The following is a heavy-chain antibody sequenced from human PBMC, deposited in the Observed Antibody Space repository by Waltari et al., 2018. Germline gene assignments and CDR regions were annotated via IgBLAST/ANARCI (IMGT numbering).Heavy chain of an antibody. CDR2: INPNSGGT. CDR3: ARDAIIAAANTIDY. V-gene: IGHV1-2*02. CDR1: RYTFTGYY. D-gene: IGHD6-13*01. Sequence: QVQLVQSGAEVKKPGTSVKVSCKASRYTFTGYYMHWVRQAPGQGLEWMGWINPNSGGTNYAQKFQGRVTMTRDTSISTAYMELSRLRSDDTAVYYCARDAIIAAANTIDYWGQGTLVTVSS. J-gene: IGHJ4*02.